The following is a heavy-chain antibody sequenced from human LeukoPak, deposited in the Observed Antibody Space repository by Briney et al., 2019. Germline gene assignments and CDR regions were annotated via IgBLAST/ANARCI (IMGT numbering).Heavy chain of an antibody. D-gene: IGHD2-15*01. V-gene: IGHV4-38-2*02. CDR1: GYSISSCYY. J-gene: IGHJ5*02. Sequence: PSETLSLTCTVSGYSISSCYYWGWIRQPPGKGLEWIGSIYHSGSTYYNPSLKSRVTISVDTSKNQFSLKLSSVTAADTAVYYCARRALYCSGGSCYWPNWFDPWGQGTLVTVSS. CDR2: IYHSGST. CDR3: ARRALYCSGGSCYWPNWFDP.